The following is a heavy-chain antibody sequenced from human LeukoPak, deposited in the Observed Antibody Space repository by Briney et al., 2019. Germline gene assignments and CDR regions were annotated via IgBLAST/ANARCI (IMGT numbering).Heavy chain of an antibody. Sequence: PGGSLRLSCAASGFTFSSHAMSWVRQAPGKGLEWVSVSSGSGGSTDYADSVKGRFTISRDNSKNTLYLQMNSLRAEDTAVYYCARARIAAAVTHFDYWGQGTLVTVSS. CDR2: SSGSGGST. J-gene: IGHJ4*02. D-gene: IGHD6-13*01. CDR1: GFTFSSHA. CDR3: ARARIAAAVTHFDY. V-gene: IGHV3-23*01.